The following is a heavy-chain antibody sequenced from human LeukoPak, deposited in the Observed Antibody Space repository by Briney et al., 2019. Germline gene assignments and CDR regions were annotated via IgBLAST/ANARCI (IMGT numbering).Heavy chain of an antibody. CDR1: GFTFSSXX. V-gene: IGHV3-74*01. CDR2: INGDESST. D-gene: IGHD1-7*01. CDR3: ATAGNYRFDN. J-gene: IGHJ4*02. Sequence: AXSGFTFSSXXXXWVRXXPGKXXVWVSRINGDESSTSYADSVKGRFTISRDNAKNTLYLQMNSLRAEDTAVYYCATAGNYRFDNWGQGTLVTVSS.